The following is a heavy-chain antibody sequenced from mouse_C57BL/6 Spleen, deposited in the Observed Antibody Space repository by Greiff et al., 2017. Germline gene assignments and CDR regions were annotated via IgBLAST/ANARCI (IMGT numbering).Heavy chain of an antibody. CDR2: IRNKGNGYTT. CDR3: ARSYEYFDV. D-gene: IGHD1-1*01. CDR1: GFTFTDYY. V-gene: IGHV7-3*01. J-gene: IGHJ1*03. Sequence: EVKLMESGGGLVQPGGSLSLSCAASGFTFTDYYMSWVRQPPGKGLEWMGFIRNKGNGYTTEYSASVKGRFTISRDNSQSILYLQMNALRADDSATYYCARSYEYFDVWGTGTTVTVSS.